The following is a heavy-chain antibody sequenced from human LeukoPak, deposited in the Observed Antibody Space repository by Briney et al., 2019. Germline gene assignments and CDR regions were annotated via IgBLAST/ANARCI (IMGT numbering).Heavy chain of an antibody. CDR2: VYYSGSS. D-gene: IGHD4-17*01. V-gene: IGHV4-39*07. CDR3: ARDAESDTGDFLYFDY. Sequence: SETLSLTCTVSGDSITSNSFYWGWIRQPPGKGLEWIGSVYYSGSSYSNPSLKSRVTISVDTPKNQFSLKVTSVTAADTAVYYCARDAESDTGDFLYFDYWGQGTLVTVSS. CDR1: GDSITSNSFY. J-gene: IGHJ4*02.